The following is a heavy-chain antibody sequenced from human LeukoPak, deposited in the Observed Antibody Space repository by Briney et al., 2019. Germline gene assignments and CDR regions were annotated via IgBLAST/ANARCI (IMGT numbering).Heavy chain of an antibody. CDR2: ISYDGSNK. CDR3: AKVQRAYYDILTGHLDF. J-gene: IGHJ4*02. D-gene: IGHD3-9*01. Sequence: GGSLRLSCVASGFTISKHGMHWVRQAPGKGLEWVAVISYDGSNKYYADSVKGRFTISRDNSKNTLYLQMNSLRAEDTAVYYCAKVQRAYYDILTGHLDFWGQGTLVTVSS. CDR1: GFTISKHG. V-gene: IGHV3-30*18.